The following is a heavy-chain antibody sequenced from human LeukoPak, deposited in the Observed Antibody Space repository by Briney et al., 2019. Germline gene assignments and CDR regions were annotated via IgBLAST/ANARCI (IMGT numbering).Heavy chain of an antibody. V-gene: IGHV1-2*02. D-gene: IGHD2-21*01. CDR2: INPNSGGT. CDR3: ARVIGGATDGAFDI. J-gene: IGHJ3*02. Sequence: ASVKVSCKASGYTFIDYYIHWVRQAPGQGLEWMGWINPNSGGTNSAPKFQGRVTMTRDTSISTAYMELSRLRSDDTAVYYCARVIGGATDGAFDIWGQGTMVTVSS. CDR1: GYTFIDYY.